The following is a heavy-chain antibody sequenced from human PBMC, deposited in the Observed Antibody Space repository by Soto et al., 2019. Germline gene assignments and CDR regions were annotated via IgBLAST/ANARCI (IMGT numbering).Heavy chain of an antibody. CDR2: ISAYNGNT. J-gene: IGHJ6*02. CDR3: ARHLRDSWSGSVYYYYGMDV. V-gene: IGHV1-18*04. CDR1: GYTFTSYG. D-gene: IGHD3-3*01. Sequence: GASVKVSCKASGYTFTSYGISWVRQAPGQGLEWMGWISAYNGNTNYAQKLQGRVTMTTDTSTSTAYMELRSLRSDDTAVYYCARHLRDSWSGSVYYYYGMDVWGQGTTVTVSS.